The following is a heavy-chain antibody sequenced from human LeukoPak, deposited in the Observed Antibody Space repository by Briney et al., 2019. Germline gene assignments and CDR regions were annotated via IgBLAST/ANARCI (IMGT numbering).Heavy chain of an antibody. V-gene: IGHV3-30*02. CDR1: GFTFSSYS. CDR2: IRYDGSNK. J-gene: IGHJ3*02. D-gene: IGHD4-11*01. Sequence: GGSLRLSCAASGFTFSSYSMNWVRQAPGKGLEWVAFIRYDGSNKYYADSVKGRFTISRDNSKNTLYLQMNSLRAEDTAVYYCAKGEGDYSNYVDAFDIWGQGTMVTVSS. CDR3: AKGEGDYSNYVDAFDI.